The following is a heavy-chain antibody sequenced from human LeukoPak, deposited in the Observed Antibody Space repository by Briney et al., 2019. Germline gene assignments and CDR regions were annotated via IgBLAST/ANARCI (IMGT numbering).Heavy chain of an antibody. CDR2: ISGSGSII. D-gene: IGHD3-3*01. V-gene: IGHV3-48*03. CDR1: GFTFSSYE. J-gene: IGHJ4*02. CDR3: ARGARNAGSGYSFDY. Sequence: GGSLRLSCAASGFTFSSYEMNWVRQAPGKGLEWVSHISGSGSIIYYADSVKGRFTISRDNAKNSLYLQMNSLRAEDTAAYYCARGARNAGSGYSFDYWGQGTLVTVSS.